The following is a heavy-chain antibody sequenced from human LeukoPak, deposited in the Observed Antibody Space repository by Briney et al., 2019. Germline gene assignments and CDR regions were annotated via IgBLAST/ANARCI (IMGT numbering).Heavy chain of an antibody. CDR3: ARDIKGLAIAARRVYYYYALDV. D-gene: IGHD6-6*01. V-gene: IGHV3-30-3*01. Sequence: GGSLRLSCVASGFTFSSYAMHWVRQAPGKGLEWVAVILYDGNNKYYADSVKGRFTISRDNSQNTLYLQMNSLRVEDTAVYYCARDIKGLAIAARRVYYYYALDVWGQGTTVTVSS. J-gene: IGHJ6*02. CDR2: ILYDGNNK. CDR1: GFTFSSYA.